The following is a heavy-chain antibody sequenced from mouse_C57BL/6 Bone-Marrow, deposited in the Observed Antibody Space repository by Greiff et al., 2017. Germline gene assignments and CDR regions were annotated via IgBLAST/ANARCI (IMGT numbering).Heavy chain of an antibody. V-gene: IGHV1-55*01. CDR2: LYPGSGST. CDR1: GYTFTSYW. CDR3: ATQTAHATGHAIDY. Sequence: QVQLQQPGAELVKPGASVKMSCKASGYTFTSYWITWVKQRPGHGLEWIGDLYPGSGSTNYNEKFKSKATLTVDTSSSTAYMQLSSLTSEDSAIYYCATQTAHATGHAIDYWGQGTSVTVSS. D-gene: IGHD3-2*01. J-gene: IGHJ4*01.